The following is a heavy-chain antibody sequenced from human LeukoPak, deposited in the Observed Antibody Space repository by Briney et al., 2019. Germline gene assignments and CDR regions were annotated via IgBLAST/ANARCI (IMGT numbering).Heavy chain of an antibody. D-gene: IGHD5-24*01. CDR3: ARMMASIPRGVPDY. J-gene: IGHJ4*02. CDR1: GFTFSSYW. CDR2: LKQDGSEK. Sequence: GSLRLSCASSGFTFSSYWMTRVRQAPGKGLEWVANLKQDGSEKYYVDSVKGRFTISRDSAKSSLYLQMDSLRAEDTAVYYCARMMASIPRGVPDYWGQGTLVTVSS. V-gene: IGHV3-7*01.